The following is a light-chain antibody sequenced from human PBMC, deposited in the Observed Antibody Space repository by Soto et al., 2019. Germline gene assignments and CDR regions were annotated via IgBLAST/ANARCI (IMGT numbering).Light chain of an antibody. Sequence: EIVLTQSPGTLSLSPWERATLSCRASQSVSSSYLAWYQQKPGQAPRLLIYGASSRATGIPDRFSGSGSGTDFTLTISRLEPEDFAVYYCQQYGSSPRITFGQGTRPEIK. CDR3: QQYGSSPRIT. V-gene: IGKV3-20*01. CDR1: QSVSSSY. J-gene: IGKJ5*01. CDR2: GAS.